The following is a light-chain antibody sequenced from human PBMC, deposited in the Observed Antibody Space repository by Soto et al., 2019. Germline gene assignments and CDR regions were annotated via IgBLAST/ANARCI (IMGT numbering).Light chain of an antibody. Sequence: QSVLTQPPSVSGAPGQRVTISCTGSSSNIGAGYDVHWYQQLPGTAPKLLIYNNNNRPSGVPDRFSGSKSGTSASLAITGLQAEDEADYYCQSYDSLNGYVFGTGTKVTVL. V-gene: IGLV1-40*01. CDR2: NNN. CDR1: SSNIGAGYD. CDR3: QSYDSLNGYV. J-gene: IGLJ1*01.